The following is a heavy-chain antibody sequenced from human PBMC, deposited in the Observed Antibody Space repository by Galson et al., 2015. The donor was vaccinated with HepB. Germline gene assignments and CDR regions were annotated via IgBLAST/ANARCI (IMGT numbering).Heavy chain of an antibody. CDR1: GFTFSSYA. Sequence: SLRLSCAASGFTFSSYAMSWVRQAPGKGLEWVSGISWNSGSIGYADSVKGRFTISRDNAKNSLYLQMNSLRAEDTALYYCAKDWGVSGAAPYYYGMDVWGQGTTVTVSS. CDR2: ISWNSGSI. D-gene: IGHD3-16*01. V-gene: IGHV3-9*01. CDR3: AKDWGVSGAAPYYYGMDV. J-gene: IGHJ6*02.